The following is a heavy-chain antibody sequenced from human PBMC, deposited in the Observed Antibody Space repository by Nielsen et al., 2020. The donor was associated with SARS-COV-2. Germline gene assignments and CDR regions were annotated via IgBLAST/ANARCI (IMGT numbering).Heavy chain of an antibody. CDR1: GFTFSNYC. J-gene: IGHJ2*01. Sequence: GESLKISCAASGFTFSNYCMHWVRQAPGKGLEWVARVSMDGRGTNYADSVKGRFTISRDNAKSSLYLQMNSLRAEDTAFYYCAKVYGDYVGFFDVWGRGTLVTVTS. V-gene: IGHV3-74*01. D-gene: IGHD4-17*01. CDR3: AKVYGDYVGFFDV. CDR2: VSMDGRGT.